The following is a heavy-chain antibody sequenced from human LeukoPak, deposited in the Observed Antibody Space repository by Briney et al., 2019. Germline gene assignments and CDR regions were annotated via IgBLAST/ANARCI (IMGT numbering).Heavy chain of an antibody. J-gene: IGHJ4*02. V-gene: IGHV3-23*01. CDR1: GFTFSSYA. CDR2: IDYSGGAT. D-gene: IGHD3-10*01. CDR3: ATARVCGGVLLRPSCLYFED. Sequence: GGSLRLSCTASGFTFSSYAMNWVRQAPGKGLEWVSGIDYSGGATNYADSVQGRFTVSRDNSKNTLYLQMSNLRAEDTAVYYCATARVCGGVLLRPSCLYFEDWGQGALVTVSS.